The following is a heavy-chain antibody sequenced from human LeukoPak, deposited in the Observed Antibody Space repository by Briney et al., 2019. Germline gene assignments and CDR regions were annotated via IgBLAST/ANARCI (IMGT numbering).Heavy chain of an antibody. D-gene: IGHD1-26*01. CDR2: IYYSGST. CDR1: GGSISSSSYY. V-gene: IGHV4-39*07. J-gene: IGHJ4*02. Sequence: PSETLSLTCTVSGGSISSSSYYWGWIRQPPGKGLEWIGSIYYSGSTYYNPSLKSRVTISVDTSKNQFSLKLSSVTAADTAVYYCASLGATQSPGYWGQGTLVTVSS. CDR3: ASLGATQSPGY.